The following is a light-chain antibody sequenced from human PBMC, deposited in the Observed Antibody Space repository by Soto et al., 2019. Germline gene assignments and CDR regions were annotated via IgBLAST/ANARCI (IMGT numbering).Light chain of an antibody. CDR1: QTVSSR. CDR3: QHHDNRPRT. J-gene: IGKJ1*01. CDR2: DAS. Sequence: MVLTQSPSTLSVSLWERATLSCRASQTVSSRLAWYQQKPGQTPRLLIYDASTIATGIPARFSGSGSGTEFTLTISSLQPDDFAAYYCQHHDNRPRTFGQGTKVDIK. V-gene: IGKV3D-15*01.